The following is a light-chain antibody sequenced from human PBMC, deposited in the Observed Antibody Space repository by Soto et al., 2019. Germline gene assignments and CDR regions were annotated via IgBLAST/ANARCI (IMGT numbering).Light chain of an antibody. CDR1: SSDVGGYNY. J-gene: IGLJ1*01. V-gene: IGLV2-14*01. Sequence: VLTQPASVSGSPGQSITISCTGTSSDVGGYNYVSWYQQHPGKAPKLMIYEVSNRPSGVSNRFSGSKSGNTASLTISGLQAEDEADYYCSSYTSSSTYVFGTGTKVTV. CDR2: EVS. CDR3: SSYTSSSTYV.